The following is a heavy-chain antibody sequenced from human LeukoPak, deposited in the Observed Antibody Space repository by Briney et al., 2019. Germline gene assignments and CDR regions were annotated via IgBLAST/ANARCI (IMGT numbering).Heavy chain of an antibody. J-gene: IGHJ4*02. Sequence: GGSLRLSCAASGFIFSNYCMPWFRQSPGKGLVWVSQIHSDGSITGCADSVKERFTISRDNAKNTLYLQMNSLRAEDTAVFYCARGGVVAATDYWGQGTLVTVSS. D-gene: IGHD5-12*01. V-gene: IGHV3-74*01. CDR2: IHSDGSIT. CDR3: ARGGVVAATDY. CDR1: GFIFSNYC.